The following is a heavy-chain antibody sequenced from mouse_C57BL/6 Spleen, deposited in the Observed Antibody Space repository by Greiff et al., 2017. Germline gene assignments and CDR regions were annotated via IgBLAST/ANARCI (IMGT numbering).Heavy chain of an antibody. CDR2: IYPGDGDT. Sequence: QVQLQQSGPELVKPGASVKISCKASGYAFSSSWMNWVKQRPGKGLEWIGRIYPGDGDTNYNGKFKGKATLTADNSSSTAYMQLSRLTSEDSAVYFCARNYYGYYFDYWGQGTTLTVSS. J-gene: IGHJ2*01. D-gene: IGHD1-1*01. V-gene: IGHV1-82*01. CDR1: GYAFSSSW. CDR3: ARNYYGYYFDY.